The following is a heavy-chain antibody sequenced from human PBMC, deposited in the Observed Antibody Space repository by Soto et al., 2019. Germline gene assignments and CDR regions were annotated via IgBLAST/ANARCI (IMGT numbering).Heavy chain of an antibody. CDR2: INSDGSST. Sequence: GRSLRLSCAASGFTFSSYWMHWVRQAPGKGLVWVSRINSDGSSTSYADSVKGRFTISRDNAKNTLYLQMNSLRAEDTAVYYCARVESSGWSPGGPNWFDPWGQGTLVTVSS. V-gene: IGHV3-74*01. J-gene: IGHJ5*02. D-gene: IGHD6-19*01. CDR3: ARVESSGWSPGGPNWFDP. CDR1: GFTFSSYW.